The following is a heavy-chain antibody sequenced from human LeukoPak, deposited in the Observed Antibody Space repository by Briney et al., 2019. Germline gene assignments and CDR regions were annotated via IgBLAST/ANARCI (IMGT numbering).Heavy chain of an antibody. V-gene: IGHV4-39*01. J-gene: IGHJ5*02. Sequence: SETLSLTCTVSGGSISSSSYYCGWIRQPPGKGLEWIGSIYYSGSTYYNPSLKSRVTISVDTSKNQFSLKLSSVTAADTAVYYCARRDITIFGVVPGWFDPWGQGTLVTVSS. CDR2: IYYSGST. CDR1: GGSISSSSYY. D-gene: IGHD3-3*01. CDR3: ARRDITIFGVVPGWFDP.